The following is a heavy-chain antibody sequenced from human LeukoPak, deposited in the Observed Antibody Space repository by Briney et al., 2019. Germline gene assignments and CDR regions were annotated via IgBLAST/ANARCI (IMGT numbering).Heavy chain of an antibody. CDR1: GYTFTGYY. Sequence: ASVKVSCKASGYTFTGYYMHWVRQAPGQGLEWMGWINPNSGGTNYAQKFQGRVTMTRDTSISTAYMELSRLRSDDTAVYYCAXXXXXXXARQQHYYFDYWGQGTLVTVSS. CDR3: AXXXXXXXARQQHYYFDY. V-gene: IGHV1-2*02. CDR2: INPNSGGT. J-gene: IGHJ4*02. D-gene: IGHD6-13*01.